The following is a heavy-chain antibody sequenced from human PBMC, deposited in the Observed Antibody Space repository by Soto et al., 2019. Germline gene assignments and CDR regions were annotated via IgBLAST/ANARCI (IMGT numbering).Heavy chain of an antibody. CDR2: IRSKANSYAT. CDR3: TSPQYCTNGVCYTLGY. CDR1: GFTFSGSA. J-gene: IGHJ4*02. D-gene: IGHD2-8*01. Sequence: EVQLVESGGGLVQPGGSLKLSCAASGFTFSGSAMHWVRQASGKGLEWVGRIRSKANSYATAYAASVKGRFTISRDDSKNTAYLKMNSLKTEDTAVYYCTSPQYCTNGVCYTLGYWGQGTLVTVSS. V-gene: IGHV3-73*02.